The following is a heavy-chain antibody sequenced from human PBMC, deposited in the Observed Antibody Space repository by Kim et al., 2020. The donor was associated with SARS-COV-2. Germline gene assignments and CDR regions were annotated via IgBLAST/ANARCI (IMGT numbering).Heavy chain of an antibody. D-gene: IGHD3-10*01. CDR3: AGGQDVDSGRYGGMDV. Sequence: SETLSLICAVYGGSFNDYYWSWIRQPPGKGLEWIGEINHSGSTNYNPSLRSRVIRSVDTSKNQFSLKLSSVTAADTAVYYCAGGQDVDSGRYGGMDVWG. V-gene: IGHV4-34*01. CDR2: INHSGST. CDR1: GGSFNDYY. J-gene: IGHJ6*02.